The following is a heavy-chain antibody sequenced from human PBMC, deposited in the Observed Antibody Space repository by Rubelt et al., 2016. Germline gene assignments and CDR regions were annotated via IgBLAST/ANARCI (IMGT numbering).Heavy chain of an antibody. CDR3: ARELVPAAPGFYYGMDV. CDR1: GGTFSSYA. V-gene: IGHV1-69*01. CDR2: IIPIFGTA. D-gene: IGHD2-2*01. Sequence: QVQPVQSGAEVKKPGSSVKVSCKASGGTFSSYAISWVRQAPGQGLEWMGGIIPIFGTANYAQKFQGRVTITADESTSTAYMELSSLRSEDTAVYYCARELVPAAPGFYYGMDVWGQGTTVTVSS. J-gene: IGHJ6*02.